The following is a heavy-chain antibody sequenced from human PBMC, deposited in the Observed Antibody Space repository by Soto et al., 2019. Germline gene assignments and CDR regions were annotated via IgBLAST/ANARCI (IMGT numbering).Heavy chain of an antibody. Sequence: PGGSLRLSCAASGFTFSSDAMSWVRRAPGKGLEWVSAISGSGGSTYYADSVKGRFTISRDNSKNTLYLQMNSLRAEDTAVYYCAKFRRDGDYYYYYYMDVWGKGTTVTVSS. CDR3: AKFRRDGDYYYYYYMDV. V-gene: IGHV3-23*01. D-gene: IGHD3-3*01. CDR1: GFTFSSDA. CDR2: ISGSGGST. J-gene: IGHJ6*03.